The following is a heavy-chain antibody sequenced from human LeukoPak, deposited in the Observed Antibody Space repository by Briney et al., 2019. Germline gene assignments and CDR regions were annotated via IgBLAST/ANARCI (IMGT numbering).Heavy chain of an antibody. CDR1: GGSISSGGFY. D-gene: IGHD3-3*01. V-gene: IGHV4-31*03. Sequence: SETLSLTCTVSGGSISSGGFYWSWIRQHPGQGLEWIGYIYYSGSTYYNPSLASRVVISVDTSNNHFSLKVNSVTAADTAVYYCARGSCSTTNCHSYDFWSPVDYWGQGTLATVSS. J-gene: IGHJ4*02. CDR3: ARGSCSTTNCHSYDFWSPVDY. CDR2: IYYSGST.